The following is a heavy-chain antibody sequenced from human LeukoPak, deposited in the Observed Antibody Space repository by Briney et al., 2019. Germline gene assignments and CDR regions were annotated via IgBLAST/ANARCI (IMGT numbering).Heavy chain of an antibody. CDR1: AFTFSSYA. V-gene: IGHV3-23*01. D-gene: IGHD3-22*01. CDR2: ISGSGGST. CDR3: AKMGNYYDSSGYYDY. Sequence: PGGSLRLSCAAAAFTFSSYAMSWVRQAPGKGLEWVSAISGSGGSTYYADSVKGRFTISRDNSKNTLYLQMNSLRAEDTAVYYCAKMGNYYDSSGYYDYWGQGTLVTVSS. J-gene: IGHJ4*02.